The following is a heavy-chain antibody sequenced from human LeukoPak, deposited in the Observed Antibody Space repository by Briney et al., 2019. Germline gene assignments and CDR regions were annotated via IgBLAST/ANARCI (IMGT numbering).Heavy chain of an antibody. D-gene: IGHD5-12*01. CDR2: ITGSESST. CDR3: ARDRSGYDYPPDV. V-gene: IGHV3-23*01. Sequence: GGSLRLSCAASGFTFGSYAMTWVRQAPGKGLEWVSVITGSESSTYYADSVRGRFTISRDNPKNTLYLQMNSLRADDTAVYYCARDRSGYDYPPDVWGQGTTVTVSS. J-gene: IGHJ6*02. CDR1: GFTFGSYA.